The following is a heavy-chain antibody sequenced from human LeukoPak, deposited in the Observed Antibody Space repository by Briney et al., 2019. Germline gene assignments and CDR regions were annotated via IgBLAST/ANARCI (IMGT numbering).Heavy chain of an antibody. V-gene: IGHV1-18*03. D-gene: IGHD6-19*01. CDR2: ISAYNGNT. J-gene: IGHJ4*02. CDR3: ARAYEIAVAGTGFDY. Sequence: ASVKVSCKASGYTFTSYGISWVRQAPGQGLEWMGWISAYNGNTNYAQKFQGRVTMTRDMSTSTVYMELSSLRSEDMAVYYWARAYEIAVAGTGFDYWGQGTLVTASS. CDR1: GYTFTSYG.